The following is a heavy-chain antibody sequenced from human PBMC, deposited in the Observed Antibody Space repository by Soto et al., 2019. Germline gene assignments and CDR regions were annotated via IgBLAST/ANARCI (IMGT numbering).Heavy chain of an antibody. CDR1: GFTFSGSA. Sequence: EVQLVESGGGLVQPGGSLKLSCAASGFTFSGSAMHWVRQASGKGLEWVGRIRSKANSYATAYAVSVKGRFTISRDDSKNTAYLQMNSLKTEDTAVYYCTSPDSSGYPDYWGQGTLVTVSS. V-gene: IGHV3-73*02. CDR3: TSPDSSGYPDY. D-gene: IGHD3-22*01. CDR2: IRSKANSYAT. J-gene: IGHJ4*02.